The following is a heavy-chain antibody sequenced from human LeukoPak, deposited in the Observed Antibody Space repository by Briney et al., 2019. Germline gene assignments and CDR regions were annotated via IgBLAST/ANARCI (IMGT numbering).Heavy chain of an antibody. Sequence: PSETLSLTCTVSGGSIRSYYWRWLRQPPGKGLEWVGYIYYSGRTNYNPSLKSRVTISVDTSKNQFSLKLSSVTAADTAVYYCARARGLVDTAMVTTWDYYYMDVWGKGTTVTVSS. J-gene: IGHJ6*03. CDR1: GGSIRSYY. CDR2: IYYSGRT. D-gene: IGHD5-18*01. CDR3: ARARGLVDTAMVTTWDYYYMDV. V-gene: IGHV4-59*01.